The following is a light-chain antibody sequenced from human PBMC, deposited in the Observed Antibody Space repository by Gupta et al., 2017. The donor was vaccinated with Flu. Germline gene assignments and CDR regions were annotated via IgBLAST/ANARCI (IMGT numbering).Light chain of an antibody. J-gene: IGLJ3*02. CDR1: NSDIGGYKF. V-gene: IGLV2-14*01. CDR2: EVI. CDR3: SSYSSSGTLV. Sequence: SSTISCTGTNSDIGGYKFVSWYQQHPGKAPKLMIYEVINRPSGVSNRFSGSKSADTASLTISGLQAEDEADYYCSSYSSSGTLVFGGGTKLTVL.